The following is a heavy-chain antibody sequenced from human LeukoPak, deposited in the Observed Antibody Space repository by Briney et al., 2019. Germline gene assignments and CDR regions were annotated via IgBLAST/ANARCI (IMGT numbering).Heavy chain of an antibody. CDR1: GGSSSSSSYY. D-gene: IGHD1-26*01. J-gene: IGHJ3*02. CDR2: IYYSGST. V-gene: IGHV4-39*07. CDR3: ARVRGPSGAFDI. Sequence: SEALSLTCTVSGGSSSSSSYYWGWIRQPPGKGLGWTGSIYYSGSTYYNPSLKSRVTISVDTSKNQFSLKLSSVTAADTAVYYCARVRGPSGAFDIWGQGTMVTVSS.